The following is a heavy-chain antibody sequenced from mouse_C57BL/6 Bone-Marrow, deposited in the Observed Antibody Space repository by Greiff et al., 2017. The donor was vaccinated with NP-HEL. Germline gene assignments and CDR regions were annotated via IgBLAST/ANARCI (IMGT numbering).Heavy chain of an antibody. J-gene: IGHJ1*03. CDR3: AREGGSRYFDV. D-gene: IGHD1-1*02. CDR2: ISSGSSTI. Sequence: EVQLVESGGGLVKPGGSLKLSCAASGFTFSDYGMHWVRQAPETGLEWVAYISSGSSTIYYADTVKGRFTISRDNAKNTLFLQMTSLRSEDTAMHYCAREGGSRYFDVWGTGTTVTVSS. V-gene: IGHV5-17*01. CDR1: GFTFSDYG.